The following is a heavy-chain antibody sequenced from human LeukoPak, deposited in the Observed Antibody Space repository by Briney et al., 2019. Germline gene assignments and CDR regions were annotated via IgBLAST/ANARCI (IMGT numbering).Heavy chain of an antibody. J-gene: IGHJ6*03. D-gene: IGHD4-23*01. CDR2: ISSSSSAI. V-gene: IGHV3-48*01. CDR1: GFMVSMRW. CDR3: ARVHGGNSFRYYYYYMDV. Sequence: GGSLRLSCAPSGFMVSMRWVNWARHPPGEGRECVSYISSSSSAIYYAGSVKGRFTIARDNAKNSLYLQMNSLRAEDTAVYYCARVHGGNSFRYYYYYMDVWGKGTTVTVSS.